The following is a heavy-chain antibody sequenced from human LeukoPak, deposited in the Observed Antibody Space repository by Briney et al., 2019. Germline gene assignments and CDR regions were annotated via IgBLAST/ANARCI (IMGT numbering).Heavy chain of an antibody. Sequence: SETLSLTCTVSGGSISSYYWSWIRQPAGKGLEWIGRIYTSGSTNYNPSLKSRVTMSVDTSKNQFSLKLSSVTAADTAVYYCARDYPPPYCGGDCYYYYYGMDVWAKGPRSPSP. CDR3: ARDYPPPYCGGDCYYYYYGMDV. D-gene: IGHD2-21*02. J-gene: IGHJ6*02. V-gene: IGHV4-4*07. CDR1: GGSISSYY. CDR2: IYTSGST.